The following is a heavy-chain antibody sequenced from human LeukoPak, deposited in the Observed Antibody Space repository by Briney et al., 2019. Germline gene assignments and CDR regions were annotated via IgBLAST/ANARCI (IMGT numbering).Heavy chain of an antibody. CDR1: GFIFREYW. V-gene: IGHV3-7*01. Sequence: GGSLRLSCAASGFIFREYWMTWVRQAPGKGLEWVASITPDGSDSNYLESVKGRFTISRDNAKNSLCLQMSSLRAADTAVYYCARGRGASWGQGTLVTVSS. CDR3: ARGRGAS. CDR2: ITPDGSDS. J-gene: IGHJ5*02. D-gene: IGHD3-10*01.